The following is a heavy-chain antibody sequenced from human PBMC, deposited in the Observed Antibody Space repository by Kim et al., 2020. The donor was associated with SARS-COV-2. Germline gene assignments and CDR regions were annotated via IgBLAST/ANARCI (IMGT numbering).Heavy chain of an antibody. V-gene: IGHV4-39*01. CDR2: IYYSGST. CDR1: GGSISSSCYY. CDR3: ARHGFRFAGGGFED. Sequence: SETLSLNCTVSGGSISSSCYYWDWIRQPPGKGLEWIGTIYYSGSTYYNPSLKSRVTISVDTSKNHFSLRLSSVTAADTAVYYCARHGFRFAGGGFEDWGQGTLVTVSS. J-gene: IGHJ4*02. D-gene: IGHD1-1*01.